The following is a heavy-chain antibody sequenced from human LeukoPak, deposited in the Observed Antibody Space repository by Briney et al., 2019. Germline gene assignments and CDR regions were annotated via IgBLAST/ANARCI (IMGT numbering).Heavy chain of an antibody. CDR3: ARYHASRGVISPVDY. CDR1: GFTFSSYA. D-gene: IGHD3-10*01. CDR2: ISGSGGST. J-gene: IGHJ4*02. V-gene: IGHV3-23*01. Sequence: GGSLRLSCAASGFTFSSYAINWVRQAPGKGLEWVSIISGSGGSTYYADSVKGRFTISRDNAKNSLYLQMNSLRAEDTAVYYCARYHASRGVISPVDYWGQGTLVTVSS.